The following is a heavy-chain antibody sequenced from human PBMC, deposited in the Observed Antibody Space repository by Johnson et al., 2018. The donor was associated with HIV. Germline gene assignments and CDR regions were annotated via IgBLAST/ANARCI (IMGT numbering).Heavy chain of an antibody. CDR2: INWNCGST. CDR3: ARQHYYGSGSYPGAFDI. J-gene: IGHJ3*02. D-gene: IGHD3-10*01. CDR1: GFTFDDYG. Sequence: VQLVESGGGVVRPGGSLRLSCAASGFTFDDYGMSWVRQAPGKGLEWVSGINWNCGSTGYADSVKGRFTISRDNAKNSLYLQMNSLRAEDTALYYCARQHYYGSGSYPGAFDIWGQGTMVTVSS. V-gene: IGHV3-20*04.